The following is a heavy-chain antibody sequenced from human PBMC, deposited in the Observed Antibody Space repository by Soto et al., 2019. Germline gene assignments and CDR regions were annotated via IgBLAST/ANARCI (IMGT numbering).Heavy chain of an antibody. CDR3: ARENSVQAWLHHFDH. D-gene: IGHD5-18*01. V-gene: IGHV3-48*03. CDR2: ISDDGASI. CDR1: GFSFSSFA. Sequence: GGSLRLSCEASGFSFSSFAMNWVRQAPGRGLEWVSYISDDGASIYYADSLKGRFTISRDNAKNSLSLQMNNLRAEDTAVYYCARENSVQAWLHHFDHWGLGTLVTAPQ. J-gene: IGHJ4*02.